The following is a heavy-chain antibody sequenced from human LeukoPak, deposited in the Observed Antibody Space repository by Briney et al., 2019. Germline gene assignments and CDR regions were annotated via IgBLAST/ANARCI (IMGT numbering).Heavy chain of an antibody. Sequence: ASVKVSCKTSGYTFSGFYIHWVRQAPGQGLEWMGWMNPNSGDTNYAEKFQGRVTMTRGTSFNTAYMELSRLTSDDTAVYYCARSRRDGYNSDFDNWGQGTLVTVSS. D-gene: IGHD5-24*01. V-gene: IGHV1-2*02. CDR1: GYTFSGFY. CDR3: ARSRRDGYNSDFDN. CDR2: MNPNSGDT. J-gene: IGHJ4*02.